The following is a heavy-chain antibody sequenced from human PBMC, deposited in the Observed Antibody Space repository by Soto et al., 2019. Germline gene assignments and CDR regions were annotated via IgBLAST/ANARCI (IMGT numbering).Heavy chain of an antibody. D-gene: IGHD2-8*02. CDR2: INHSGST. Sequence: SETLSLTCTVSGGSISHFYWTWIRQPPGTGLEWIGEINHSGSTNYNPSLKSRVTISVDTSKNQFSLKLTSVTAADTAVYYCARDKITGLFDYWGQGTLVTVSS. CDR1: GGSISHFY. J-gene: IGHJ4*02. V-gene: IGHV4-34*01. CDR3: ARDKITGLFDY.